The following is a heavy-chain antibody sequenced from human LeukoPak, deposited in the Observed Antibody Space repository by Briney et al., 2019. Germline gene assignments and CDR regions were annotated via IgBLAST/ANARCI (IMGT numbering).Heavy chain of an antibody. CDR1: GFTFSNAW. CDR3: TTVGYCSGGSCTGDQDYYGMDV. CDR2: IKSKTDGGTT. D-gene: IGHD2-15*01. J-gene: IGHJ6*02. Sequence: PGGSLRLSCAASGFTFSNAWMSWVRQAPGKGLEWVGRIKSKTDGGTTDYAAPVKGRFTISRDDSKNTLYLQMNSLKTEDTAVYYCTTVGYCSGGSCTGDQDYYGMDVWGQGTTVTVSS. V-gene: IGHV3-15*01.